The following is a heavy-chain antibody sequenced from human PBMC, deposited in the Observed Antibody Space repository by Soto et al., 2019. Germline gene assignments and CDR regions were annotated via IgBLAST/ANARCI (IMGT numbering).Heavy chain of an antibody. Sequence: SETLSLTCSVPCSSISSRNWWRWVRQPPGKGLEWIGEIYHSGSTNYNPSLKSRVTISVDKSKNQFSLKLSSVTAADTAVYYCARYYYDSSGYYRNDAFDIWGQGTMVT. J-gene: IGHJ3*02. CDR3: ARYYYDSSGYYRNDAFDI. CDR2: IYHSGST. D-gene: IGHD3-22*01. CDR1: CSSISSRNW. V-gene: IGHV4-4*02.